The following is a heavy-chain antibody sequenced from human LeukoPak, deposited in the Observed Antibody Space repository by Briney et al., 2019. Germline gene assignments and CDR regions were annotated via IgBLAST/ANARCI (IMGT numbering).Heavy chain of an antibody. CDR3: ARDYGDIPPDWYYDL. D-gene: IGHD4-17*01. Sequence: SETLSLTCAVSGGSISSGGYYWSWIRQPPGKGLEWIGYIYHSGSTTYNPSLKSRVTISVDTSKNQFSLKLRSVTAADTAVYYCARDYGDIPPDWYYDLWGRGTLVTVSS. CDR2: IYHSGST. CDR1: GGSISSGGYY. J-gene: IGHJ2*01. V-gene: IGHV4-61*08.